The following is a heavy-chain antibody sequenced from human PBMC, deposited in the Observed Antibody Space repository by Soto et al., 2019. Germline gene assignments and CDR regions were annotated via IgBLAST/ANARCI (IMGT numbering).Heavy chain of an antibody. CDR3: ARERTRATVAHDALDI. J-gene: IGHJ3*02. D-gene: IGHD4-17*01. Sequence: QVQLQESGPGLVKPSQTLSLTCTVSGGSISSGGYYWSWIRQHPGKGLEWIGYIYYSGSTYYNPSLKSRVTVAVAKSKNQFSLKLSSVTAADTAVYACARERTRATVAHDALDIWGQGTMVTVSS. CDR1: GGSISSGGYY. V-gene: IGHV4-31*03. CDR2: IYYSGST.